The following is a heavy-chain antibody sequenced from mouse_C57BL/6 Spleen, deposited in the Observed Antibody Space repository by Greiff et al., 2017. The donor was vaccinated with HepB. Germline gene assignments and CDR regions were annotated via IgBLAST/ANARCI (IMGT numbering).Heavy chain of an antibody. CDR1: GYTFTSYG. J-gene: IGHJ4*01. Sequence: QVQLQQSGAELARPGASVKLSCKASGYTFTSYGISWVKQSTGQGLEWIGEIYPRSGNTYYNEKFKGKATLTADKSSSTAYMELRSLTSEDSAVYFCARYSYSNYGEYAMDYWGQGTSVTVSS. CDR3: ARYSYSNYGEYAMDY. V-gene: IGHV1-81*01. D-gene: IGHD2-5*01. CDR2: IYPRSGNT.